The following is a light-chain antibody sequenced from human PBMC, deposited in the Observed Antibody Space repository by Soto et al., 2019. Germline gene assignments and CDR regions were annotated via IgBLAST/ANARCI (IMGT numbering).Light chain of an antibody. Sequence: QSVPTQPPSLSAAPRQRVTISCSGRSSNIETNAVNWYRQLPGQAPILLIYNDDVLPSGVSDRFSGSKSGTSASLAISGLQSEDEADYYCAAWDDSLHAWVFGGGTKLTVL. J-gene: IGLJ3*02. V-gene: IGLV1-36*01. CDR3: AAWDDSLHAWV. CDR2: NDD. CDR1: SSNIETNA.